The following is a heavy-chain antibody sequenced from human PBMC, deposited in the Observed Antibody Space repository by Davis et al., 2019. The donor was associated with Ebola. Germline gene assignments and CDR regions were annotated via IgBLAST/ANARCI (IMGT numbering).Heavy chain of an antibody. J-gene: IGHJ6*02. CDR3: ARRGRARGMDV. Sequence: SETLSLTCAVYGGSFSGYYWSWIRQPPGKGLEWIGELNHSGSTNYNPSLTSRVTISVDTSKNQFSLKLSSVTAADTAVYYCARRGRARGMDVWGQGTTVTVSS. V-gene: IGHV4-34*01. CDR2: LNHSGST. D-gene: IGHD3-10*01. CDR1: GGSFSGYY.